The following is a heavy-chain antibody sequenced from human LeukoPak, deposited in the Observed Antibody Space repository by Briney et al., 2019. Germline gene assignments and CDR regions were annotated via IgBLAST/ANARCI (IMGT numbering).Heavy chain of an antibody. D-gene: IGHD2-2*01. Sequence: ASVKVSCKASGGTFSSYAISWVRQAPGQGLEWMGGIIPIFGTANYAQKFQGRVMVTADESTSTAYMELSSLRSEDTAVYYCARDPYASEDIVVVPAASYYYYGMDVWGQGTTVTVSS. V-gene: IGHV1-69*13. CDR3: ARDPYASEDIVVVPAASYYYYGMDV. CDR2: IIPIFGTA. J-gene: IGHJ6*02. CDR1: GGTFSSYA.